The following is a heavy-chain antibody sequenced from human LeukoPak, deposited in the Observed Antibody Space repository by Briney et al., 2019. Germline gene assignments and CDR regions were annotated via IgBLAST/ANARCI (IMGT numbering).Heavy chain of an antibody. V-gene: IGHV4-61*02. CDR2: IHTSGST. CDR1: GGSISSGSYY. Sequence: SETLSLTCTVSGGSISSGSYYWSWLRQPAGKGLEWIGRIHTSGSTNYNPSLKSRVTISVDTSKNQFSLKLSSVTAADTAVYYCAREDIVVVPAANPFDYWGQGTLVTVSS. J-gene: IGHJ4*02. D-gene: IGHD2-2*01. CDR3: AREDIVVVPAANPFDY.